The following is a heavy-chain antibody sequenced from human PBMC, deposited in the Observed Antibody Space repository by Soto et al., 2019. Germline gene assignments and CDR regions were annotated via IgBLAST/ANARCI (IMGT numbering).Heavy chain of an antibody. CDR3: ARDLGNWNSLSRLGFYYYYYMDV. CDR2: ISSSSSTI. Sequence: GGSLRLSCAASGFTFSSYSMNWVRQAPGKGLEWVSYISSSSSTIYYADSVKGRFTISRDNAKNSLYLQMNSLRAEDTAVYYCARDLGNWNSLSRLGFYYYYYMDVWGKGTTVTVSS. D-gene: IGHD1-7*01. V-gene: IGHV3-48*01. CDR1: GFTFSSYS. J-gene: IGHJ6*03.